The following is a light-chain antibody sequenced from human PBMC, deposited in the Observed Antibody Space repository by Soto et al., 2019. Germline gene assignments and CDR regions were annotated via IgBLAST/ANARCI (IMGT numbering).Light chain of an antibody. CDR2: EVN. V-gene: IGLV2-14*01. CDR1: SSDVGGYNY. CDR3: SSFVGAPVI. Sequence: QSALTQPASVSGSPGQSITISCTGTSSDVGGYNYVSWYQQHPGNAPRLMIYEVNNRPSGVPNRFSGSKSGNTASLTISGLQAEDEADYYCSSFVGAPVIFGGGTKVTVL. J-gene: IGLJ2*01.